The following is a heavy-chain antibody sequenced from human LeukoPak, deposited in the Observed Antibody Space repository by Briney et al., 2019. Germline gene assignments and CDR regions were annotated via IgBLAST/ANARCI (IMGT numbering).Heavy chain of an antibody. CDR1: GFTFSSYG. CDR2: IWYDGSKT. CDR3: TRENGGDGYRGGTFDI. Sequence: PGTSLRLSCAASGFTFSSYGMNWVRQAPGKGLEWVSVIWYDGSKTDYIDSVKGRFTISRDNFKNTVTLRMDSLGAEDTAVYYCTRENGGDGYRGGTFDIWGQGTMVTVSS. V-gene: IGHV3-33*01. J-gene: IGHJ3*02. D-gene: IGHD5-24*01.